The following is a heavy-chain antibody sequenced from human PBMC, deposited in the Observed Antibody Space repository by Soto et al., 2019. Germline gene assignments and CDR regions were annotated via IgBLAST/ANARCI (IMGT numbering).Heavy chain of an antibody. V-gene: IGHV4-61*01. Sequence: QVRLQESGPRLVRPSEALSLTCNVSGASVSSGSYYWSWIRQPPGKGLEWIGYVYSSGSTNYNPSLKSRVTISVDTSKNQLSLDLRSVTTTDTAVYFCARERVVPRGTYRSYFHYWGQGVLVTVSS. CDR1: GASVSSGSYY. CDR2: VYSSGST. CDR3: ARERVVPRGTYRSYFHY. J-gene: IGHJ4*02. D-gene: IGHD1-26*01.